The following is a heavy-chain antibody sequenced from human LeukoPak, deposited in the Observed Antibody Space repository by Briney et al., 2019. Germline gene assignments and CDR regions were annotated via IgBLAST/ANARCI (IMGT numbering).Heavy chain of an antibody. CDR1: GGSFSGYY. D-gene: IGHD2-15*01. Sequence: SETLSLTCAVYGGSFSGYYWSWIRQPPGKGLEWIGEINHSGSTNYNPSLKSRVTISVDTSKNQFSLKLSSVTAADTAVYYCARAPLGWSTQYYFDYWGQGTLVTVSS. CDR2: INHSGST. V-gene: IGHV4-34*01. CDR3: ARAPLGWSTQYYFDY. J-gene: IGHJ4*02.